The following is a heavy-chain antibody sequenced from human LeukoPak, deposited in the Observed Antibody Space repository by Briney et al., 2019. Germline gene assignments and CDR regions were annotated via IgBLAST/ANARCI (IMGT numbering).Heavy chain of an antibody. D-gene: IGHD6-19*01. Sequence: GESLKISCKGSGYSFTSYGISWVRQAPGQGLEWMGWISAYNGNTNYAQKLQGRVTMTTDTSTSTAYMELRSLRSDDTAVYYCARDLLLSGWGQGTLVTVSS. CDR3: ARDLLLSG. CDR1: GYSFTSYG. V-gene: IGHV1-18*01. CDR2: ISAYNGNT. J-gene: IGHJ4*02.